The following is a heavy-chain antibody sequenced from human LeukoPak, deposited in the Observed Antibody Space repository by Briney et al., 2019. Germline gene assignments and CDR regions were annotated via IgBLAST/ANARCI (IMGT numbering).Heavy chain of an antibody. V-gene: IGHV3-23*01. J-gene: IGHJ4*01. CDR2: ISGSGGST. D-gene: IGHD5-12*01. Sequence: GGSLRLSCAASGFTFSSYAMSWVRQGTGKGLEWVSSISGSGGSTYYADSVKGRFTISRDNSKNTLFLQMNSLRAEDTAVYYCAKQSSMVATLNYFDYWGQGTLLTVSS. CDR1: GFTFSSYA. CDR3: AKQSSMVATLNYFDY.